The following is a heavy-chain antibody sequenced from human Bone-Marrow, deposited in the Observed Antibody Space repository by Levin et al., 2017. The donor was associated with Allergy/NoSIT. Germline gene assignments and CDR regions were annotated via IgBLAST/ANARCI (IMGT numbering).Heavy chain of an antibody. CDR1: GFTFSSYW. D-gene: IGHD3-9*01. J-gene: IGHJ4*02. Sequence: GGSLRLSCAASGFTFSSYWMHWVRQAPGKGLVWVSRINSDGSSTSYADSVKGRFTISRDNAKNTLYLQMNSLRAEDTAVYYCARASQPVPLYYDILTGYLPLDYWGQGTLVTVSS. V-gene: IGHV3-74*01. CDR2: INSDGSST. CDR3: ARASQPVPLYYDILTGYLPLDY.